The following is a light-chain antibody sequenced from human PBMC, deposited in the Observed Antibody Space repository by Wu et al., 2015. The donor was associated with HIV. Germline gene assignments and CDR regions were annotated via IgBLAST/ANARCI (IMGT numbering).Light chain of an antibody. V-gene: IGKV3D-20*02. J-gene: IGKJ3*01. CDR3: QQRSTWPPHFT. Sequence: EIVLTQSPGTLSLSPGERATLSCRASQNINRNSLAWYQQKPGQPPRLLIYIASGRATGVPDRFSGSGSGTDFTLTISSLEPEDFAIYYCQQRSTWPPHFTFGPGTRVDLK. CDR2: IAS. CDR1: QNINRNS.